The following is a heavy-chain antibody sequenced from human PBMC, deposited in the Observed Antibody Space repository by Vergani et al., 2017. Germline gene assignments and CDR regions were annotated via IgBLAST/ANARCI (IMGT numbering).Heavy chain of an antibody. Sequence: QLQLQESGSGLVKPSQTLSLTCAVSGGSISSGGYSWSWIRQPPGKGLEWIGYIDHSGSTYYNPSLKSRVTISVDRSKNQFSLKLSSVTAADTAVYYCAKRESVKALDIWGQGTMVTVSS. J-gene: IGHJ3*02. V-gene: IGHV4-30-2*01. D-gene: IGHD4-17*01. CDR1: GGSISSGGYS. CDR2: IDHSGST. CDR3: AKRESVKALDI.